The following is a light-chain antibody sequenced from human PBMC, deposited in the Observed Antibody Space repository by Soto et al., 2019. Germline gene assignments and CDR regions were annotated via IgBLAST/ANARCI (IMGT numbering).Light chain of an antibody. J-gene: IGKJ5*01. Sequence: EIVMTQSPATLSVSPGERATLSCRSSQSVSSNLAWYQQKPGQAPRLLIYGASTRPTGIPARFSGSGSGADFTLTISRLESDDFALYYCQQYAEGTPITFGQGTRLEIK. CDR1: QSVSSN. CDR2: GAS. V-gene: IGKV3D-15*01. CDR3: QQYAEGTPIT.